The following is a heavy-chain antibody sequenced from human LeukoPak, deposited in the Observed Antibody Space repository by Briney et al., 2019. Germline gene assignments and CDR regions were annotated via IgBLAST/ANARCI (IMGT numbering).Heavy chain of an antibody. CDR3: ARDTATAHYGAFYYYYYMDV. J-gene: IGHJ6*03. D-gene: IGHD4-17*01. Sequence: GGSLRLSCAASGFTFSSYGMHWVRQAPGKGLEWVAVISYDGSNKYYADSVKGRFTISRDNSKNTLYLQMNSLRAEDTAVYYCARDTATAHYGAFYYYYYMDVWGKGTTVTISS. CDR1: GFTFSSYG. V-gene: IGHV3-30*03. CDR2: ISYDGSNK.